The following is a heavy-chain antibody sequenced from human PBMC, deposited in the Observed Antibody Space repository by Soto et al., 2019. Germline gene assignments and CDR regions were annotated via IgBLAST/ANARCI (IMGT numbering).Heavy chain of an antibody. J-gene: IGHJ4*02. Sequence: XETLSLTGTVSGGSISSYYWSWIRQPPGKGLEWIGYIYYSGSTNYNPSLKSRVTISVDTSKNQFSLKLSSVTAADTAVYYCARATWQQLVRFDYWGQGTLVTVSS. CDR2: IYYSGST. CDR3: ARATWQQLVRFDY. V-gene: IGHV4-59*01. CDR1: GGSISSYY. D-gene: IGHD6-13*01.